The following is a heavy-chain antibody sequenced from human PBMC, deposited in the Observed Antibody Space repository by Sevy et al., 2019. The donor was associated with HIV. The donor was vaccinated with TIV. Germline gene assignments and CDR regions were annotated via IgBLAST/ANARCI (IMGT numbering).Heavy chain of an antibody. CDR2: IIPIFGTA. Sequence: ASAKVSCKASGGTFSSYAISWVRQAPGQGLEWMGGIIPIFGTANYAQKFQGRVTITADESTSTAYMELSSLRSEDTAVYYCARGGYCSSTSCYLRLGWFDPWGQGTLVTVSS. CDR1: GGTFSSYA. J-gene: IGHJ5*02. D-gene: IGHD2-2*01. V-gene: IGHV1-69*13. CDR3: ARGGYCSSTSCYLRLGWFDP.